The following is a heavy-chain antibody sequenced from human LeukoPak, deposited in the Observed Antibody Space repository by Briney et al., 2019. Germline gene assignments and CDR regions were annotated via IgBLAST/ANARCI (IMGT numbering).Heavy chain of an antibody. D-gene: IGHD5-24*01. Sequence: PGGSPRLSCAASGFTFSSYWMSSVRQGRGGGLEWVANIKQDESEKNYVDSVKGRFTISRDNAKNSLYLQMNSLRAEDTAVYYCARDGYNPYYYDYYMDVWGKGTTVTVSS. CDR3: ARDGYNPYYYDYYMDV. CDR2: IKQDESEK. V-gene: IGHV3-7*01. CDR1: GFTFSSYW. J-gene: IGHJ6*03.